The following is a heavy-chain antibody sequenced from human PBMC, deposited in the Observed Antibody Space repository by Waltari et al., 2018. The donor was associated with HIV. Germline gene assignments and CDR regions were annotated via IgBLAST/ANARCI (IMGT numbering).Heavy chain of an antibody. CDR2: VRQNGDT. CDR3: ARESPTSSGWDYYYGIDV. CDR1: GSSIRRPYY. V-gene: IGHV4-38-2*02. J-gene: IGHJ6*02. Sequence: QVQLQESGPRLVKPSEHLSLTCAVSGSSIRRPYYWAWNRQLRGKDLQWIGSVRQNGDTYYNPSLKSRVTVSVDSSTNQFFLRLTSVIAADTGVYYCARESPTSSGWDYYYGIDVWGQGATVTVSS. D-gene: IGHD3-10*01.